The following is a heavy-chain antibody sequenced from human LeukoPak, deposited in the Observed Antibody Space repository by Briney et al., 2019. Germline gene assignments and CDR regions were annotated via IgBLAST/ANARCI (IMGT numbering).Heavy chain of an antibody. CDR1: GFTFSSYA. CDR2: ISYDGSNK. CDR3: ARALLTSYYYGMDV. D-gene: IGHD2-8*01. Sequence: GGSLRLSCAASGFTFSSYAMHWVRQAPGKGLEWVAVISYDGSNKYYADSVKGRFTISRDNSKNTLYLRMNSLRAEDTAVYYCARALLTSYYYGMDVWGQGTTVTVSS. J-gene: IGHJ6*02. V-gene: IGHV3-30-3*01.